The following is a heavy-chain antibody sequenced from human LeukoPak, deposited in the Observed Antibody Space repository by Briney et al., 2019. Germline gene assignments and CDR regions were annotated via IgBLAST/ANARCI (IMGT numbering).Heavy chain of an antibody. CDR2: IYYSGST. CDR3: ARGVMDYDSSGHDAFDI. D-gene: IGHD3-22*01. V-gene: IGHV4-59*01. Sequence: SETLSPTCTVSGGSISSYYWSWIRQPPGKGLEWFGYIYYSGSTNYNPSLKGRVTISVDTSKNQFSLKLSSVTAADTAVYYCARGVMDYDSSGHDAFDIWGQGTMVTVSS. CDR1: GGSISSYY. J-gene: IGHJ3*02.